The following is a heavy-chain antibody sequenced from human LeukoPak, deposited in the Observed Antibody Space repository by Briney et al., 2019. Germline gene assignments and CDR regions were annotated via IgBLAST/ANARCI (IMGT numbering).Heavy chain of an antibody. J-gene: IGHJ4*02. CDR2: TYYRSKWYN. CDR3: ARGEVDYYYDSSGYSPYFDY. D-gene: IGHD3-22*01. CDR1: GDSVSSNSAA. V-gene: IGHV6-1*01. Sequence: SQTLSLTCAISGDSVSSNSAAWNWIRQSSSRGLEWLGRTYYRSKWYNDYAVSVKSRITINPDTSKNQFSLQLNSVTPEDTAVYYCARGEVDYYYDSSGYSPYFDYWGQGTLVTVSS.